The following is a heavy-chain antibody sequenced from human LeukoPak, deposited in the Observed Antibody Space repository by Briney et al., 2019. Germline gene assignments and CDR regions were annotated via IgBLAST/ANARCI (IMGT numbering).Heavy chain of an antibody. CDR1: GFTFSSYW. CDR2: IKTDGSTT. J-gene: IGHJ6*02. Sequence: PGGSLRPSCAASGFTFSSYWMHWVRQAPGKGLVWVSRIKTDGSTTSYADSVKDRFTIARDNAKNTMYLQMNSLRAEDTAVYYCARGGGVVATIGDYYGMDVWGQGTTVTVSS. V-gene: IGHV3-74*01. D-gene: IGHD5-12*01. CDR3: ARGGGVVATIGDYYGMDV.